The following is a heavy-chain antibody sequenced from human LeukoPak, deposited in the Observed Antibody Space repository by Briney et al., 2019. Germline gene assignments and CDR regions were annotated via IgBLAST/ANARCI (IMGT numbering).Heavy chain of an antibody. D-gene: IGHD2-2*01. CDR3: ARENDVTGNALDV. CDR2: IYYSGST. Sequence: SETLSLTWTVSGGSISSYYWSWIRQPPGKGLEWIGYIYYSGSTNYNPSLKSRVTISVDTSKNQFSLKLSSVAAADTAVYYCARENDVTGNALDVWGQGTTVTVSS. CDR1: GGSISSYY. J-gene: IGHJ6*02. V-gene: IGHV4-59*01.